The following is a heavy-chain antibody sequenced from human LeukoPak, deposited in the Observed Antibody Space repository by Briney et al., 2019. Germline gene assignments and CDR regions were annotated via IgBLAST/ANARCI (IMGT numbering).Heavy chain of an antibody. V-gene: IGHV1-18*01. J-gene: IGHJ4*02. CDR1: GYTFTSYG. CDR2: ISAYNGNT. Sequence: ASVKVSCKASGYTFTSYGISWVRQAPGQGLEWMGWISAYNGNTNYAQKLQGRVTMTTDTSTSTAYMELRSLRSDDTAVYYCARDHMTGTGPHPLDYWGQRTLVTVSS. CDR3: ARDHMTGTGPHPLDY. D-gene: IGHD1-14*01.